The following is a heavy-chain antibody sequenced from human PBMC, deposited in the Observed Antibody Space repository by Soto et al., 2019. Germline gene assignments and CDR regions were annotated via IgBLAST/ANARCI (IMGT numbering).Heavy chain of an antibody. CDR1: GDTFSSYA. CDR3: ASAYYDSSGYSRYYYYGMDV. V-gene: IGHV1-69*13. J-gene: IGHJ6*02. D-gene: IGHD3-22*01. Sequence: GASVKVSCKASGDTFSSYAISWVRQAPGQGLEWMGGIIPIFGTANYAQKFQGRVTITADESTSTAYMELSSLRSEDTAVYYCASAYYDSSGYSRYYYYGMDVWGQGTTVTVSS. CDR2: IIPIFGTA.